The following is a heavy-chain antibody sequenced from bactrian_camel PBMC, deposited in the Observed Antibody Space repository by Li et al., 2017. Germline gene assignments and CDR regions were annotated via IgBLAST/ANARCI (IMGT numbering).Heavy chain of an antibody. CDR1: GSTYSRNC. CDR3: NTIGRMTSQDRDWRITYCPFKS. Sequence: DVQLVESGGGSVQPGGSLRLSCVVSGSTYSRNCVGWFRQAPGKERELVSTVNSARTKYYPGTTHYVASVKGRFTISQDNAKNTVYLQMNSLKPEDTAMYYCNTIGRMTSQDRDWRITYCPFKSWGQGTQVTVS. V-gene: IGHV3S40*01. CDR2: VNSARTKYYPGTT. D-gene: IGHD1*01. J-gene: IGHJ4*01.